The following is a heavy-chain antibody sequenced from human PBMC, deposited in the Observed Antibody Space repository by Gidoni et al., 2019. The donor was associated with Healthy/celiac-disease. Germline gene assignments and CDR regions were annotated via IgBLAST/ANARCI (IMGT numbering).Heavy chain of an antibody. V-gene: IGHV3-30*18. J-gene: IGHJ6*02. D-gene: IGHD6-6*01. CDR1: GFTFRSYG. Sequence: QVQLVESGGGVVQPGRSLRLSCAASGFTFRSYGMHWVRQAPGKGLGWVAVISYDGSNKYYADSVKGRFTISRDNSKNTLYLQMNSLRAEDTAVYYCAKDREREGSSSSYYYYGMDVWGQGTTVTVSS. CDR3: AKDREREGSSSSYYYYGMDV. CDR2: ISYDGSNK.